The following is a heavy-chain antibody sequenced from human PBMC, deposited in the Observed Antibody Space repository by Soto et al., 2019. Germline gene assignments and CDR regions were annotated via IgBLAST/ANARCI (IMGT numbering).Heavy chain of an antibody. V-gene: IGHV3-64D*06. D-gene: IGHD6-19*01. J-gene: IGHJ4*02. Sequence: EVQLVESGGTLVQPGGSLRLSCSASGFTFNSYAMHWVRQAPGKGLEFVSAISCYGADTYYADSVKGRFAISRDNSKNTLYLQMSSLRAEDTALYYCVKEGYMRSDWYGQFDYWGQGALVTVSS. CDR1: GFTFNSYA. CDR2: ISCYGADT. CDR3: VKEGYMRSDWYGQFDY.